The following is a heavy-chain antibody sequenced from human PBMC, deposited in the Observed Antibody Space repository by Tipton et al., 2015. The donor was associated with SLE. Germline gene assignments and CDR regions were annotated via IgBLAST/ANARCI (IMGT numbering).Heavy chain of an antibody. CDR3: ANDIT. V-gene: IGHV3-11*01. CDR1: GFAFSDYY. CDR2: TSPGGSTT. J-gene: IGHJ4*02. Sequence: SLRLSRAASGFAFSDYYMSWIRQAPGKGLEWVSYTSPGGSTTYNADSVKGRFTISRDSVKNSLYLETDRLRAEDTAVYYCANDITWGQGTLVTVSS. D-gene: IGHD3-9*01.